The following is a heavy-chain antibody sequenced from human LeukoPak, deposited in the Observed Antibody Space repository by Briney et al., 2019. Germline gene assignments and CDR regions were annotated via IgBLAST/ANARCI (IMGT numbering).Heavy chain of an antibody. CDR3: ARWEGGSYYDFAY. CDR1: GGSLSCYY. V-gene: IGHV4-34*01. J-gene: IGHJ4*02. D-gene: IGHD1-26*01. Sequence: SETLSLTCAVYGGSLSCYYCSWIRRPPGKRLEWIGEINHSGSTNYNPSLKSRVTISVDTSKNQFSLKLSSVTAADTAVYYCARWEGGSYYDFAYCGQGTLVTVSS. CDR2: INHSGST.